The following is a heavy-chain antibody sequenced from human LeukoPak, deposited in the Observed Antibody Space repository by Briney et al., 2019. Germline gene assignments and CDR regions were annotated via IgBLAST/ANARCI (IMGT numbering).Heavy chain of an antibody. D-gene: IGHD1-26*01. CDR1: GGTFSSYA. Sequence: SVKVSCKASGGTFSSYAISWVRQAPGQGLEWMGRIIPILGIANYAQKFQGRVTITADKSTSTAYMELSSPRSEDTAVYYCARDQGSSRIGGPADYWGQGTLVTVSS. CDR2: IIPILGIA. J-gene: IGHJ4*02. CDR3: ARDQGSSRIGGPADY. V-gene: IGHV1-69*04.